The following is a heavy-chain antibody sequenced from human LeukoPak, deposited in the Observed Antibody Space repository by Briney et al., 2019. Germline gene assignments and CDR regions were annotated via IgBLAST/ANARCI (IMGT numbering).Heavy chain of an antibody. Sequence: GGSLKISCKGSGSSFTSYCIGRGRQMPRKGLEWMGIIYPGDSDTRYSPSLQGQVTISADKSISTAYLQWSSLKASDTAIYYCARRRGGYYYDFDYWGQGTMVTVSS. J-gene: IGHJ4*02. V-gene: IGHV5-51*01. CDR1: GSSFTSYC. CDR2: IYPGDSDT. D-gene: IGHD3-22*01. CDR3: ARRRGGYYYDFDY.